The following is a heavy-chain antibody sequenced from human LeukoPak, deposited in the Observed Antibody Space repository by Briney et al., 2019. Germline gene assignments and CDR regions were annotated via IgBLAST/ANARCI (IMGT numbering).Heavy chain of an antibody. CDR2: INYRGST. CDR3: ASLGGYYNY. J-gene: IGHJ4*02. CDR1: GGSINSGDFH. Sequence: SETLSLTCSVSGGSINSGDFHWSWVRQPPGKGLEWIGYINYRGSTDYNSSLKSRLILSVDTSKNHFSLKLNSVTAADTAVYYCASLGGYYNYWGQGRLVIVSS. V-gene: IGHV4-30-4*01. D-gene: IGHD3-22*01.